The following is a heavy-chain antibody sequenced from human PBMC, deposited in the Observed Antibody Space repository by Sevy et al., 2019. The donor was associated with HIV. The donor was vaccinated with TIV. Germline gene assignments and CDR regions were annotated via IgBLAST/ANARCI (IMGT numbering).Heavy chain of an antibody. J-gene: IGHJ4*02. CDR2: ISYDGSDK. Sequence: GGSLRLSCAASGFNFRIYAMHWVRQAPGKGLEWVAVISYDGSDKFYAESVKGRFTISRDNSKNMVFLQLNSLRGDDTDVYYCATGRQGATYGYWGQGTPVTVSS. V-gene: IGHV3-30*03. D-gene: IGHD1-26*01. CDR1: GFNFRIYA. CDR3: ATGRQGATYGY.